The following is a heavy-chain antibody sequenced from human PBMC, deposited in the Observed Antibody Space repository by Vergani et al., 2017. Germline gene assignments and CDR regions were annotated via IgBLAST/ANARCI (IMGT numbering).Heavy chain of an antibody. V-gene: IGHV3-23*01. Sequence: EVQLLESGGGLVQPGGSLRLSCAASGFTFRIYSMSWVRQAPGKGLEWVSAISGSGGSTYYADSVKGRFTISRDNSKNTLYLQMNSLRAEDTAVFYCAKEAVGDGYNFCYWGQGTLVTVSS. CDR1: GFTFRIYS. CDR2: ISGSGGST. CDR3: AKEAVGDGYNFCY. D-gene: IGHD5-24*01. J-gene: IGHJ4*02.